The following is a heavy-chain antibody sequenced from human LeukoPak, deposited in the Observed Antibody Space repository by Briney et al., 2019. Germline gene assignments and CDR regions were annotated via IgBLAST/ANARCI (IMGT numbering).Heavy chain of an antibody. CDR2: IFTSGRT. V-gene: IGHV4-4*07. J-gene: IGHJ4*02. Sequence: SETLSLTCTVSGASINTYYWSWVRQPAGKGLEWIGRIFTSGRTNYNPSLKSRVTMSVDTSKNQFSLKLSSVTAADTAVYYCARDRDTGSSSNRYYFDYWGQGTLVTVSS. CDR3: ARDRDTGSSSNRYYFDY. D-gene: IGHD1-26*01. CDR1: GASINTYY.